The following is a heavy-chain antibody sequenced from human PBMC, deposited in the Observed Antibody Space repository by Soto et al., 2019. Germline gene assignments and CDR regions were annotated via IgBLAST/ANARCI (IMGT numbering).Heavy chain of an antibody. CDR3: AKDGSPCGSGGECFYHFDY. CDR2: IRGNSEDT. V-gene: IGHV3-23*01. D-gene: IGHD2-21*01. CDR1: GFTFSRYA. Sequence: GGSLRLSCTTSGFTFSRYAMTWVRQVPGKGLESVSAIRGNSEDTFYADSVEGRFTISRDNSKNTLYLQMNNLRAEDTAVYYCAKDGSPCGSGGECFYHFDYWGQGALVTVSS. J-gene: IGHJ4*02.